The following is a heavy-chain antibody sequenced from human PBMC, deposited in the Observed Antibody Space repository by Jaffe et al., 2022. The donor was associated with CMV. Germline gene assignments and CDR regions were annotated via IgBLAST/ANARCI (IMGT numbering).Heavy chain of an antibody. CDR2: IYYSGST. D-gene: IGHD2-21*01. J-gene: IGHJ2*01. CDR3: ARQGIRPLWYFDL. CDR1: GGSISSSSYY. V-gene: IGHV4-39*01. Sequence: QLQLQESGPGLVKPSETLSLTCTVSGGSISSSSYYWGWIRQPPGKGLEWIGSIYYSGSTYYNPSLKSRVTISVDTSKNQFSLKLSSVTAADTAVYYCARQGIRPLWYFDLWGRGTLVTVSS.